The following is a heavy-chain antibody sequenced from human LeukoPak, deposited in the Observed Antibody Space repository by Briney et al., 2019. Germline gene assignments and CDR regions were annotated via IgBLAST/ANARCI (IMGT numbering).Heavy chain of an antibody. CDR2: ISGSGDTT. D-gene: IGHD3-10*01. V-gene: IGHV3-23*01. J-gene: IGHJ4*02. Sequence: GGSLRLSCAASGFTFSSYAMSWVRQAPGKGLEWISAISGSGDTTYYADSVKGRFTISRDNSRNTLYLQMSSLRADDTAVYFCAKGSRGCVDYWGQGTLVTVSS. CDR3: AKGSRGCVDY. CDR1: GFTFSSYA.